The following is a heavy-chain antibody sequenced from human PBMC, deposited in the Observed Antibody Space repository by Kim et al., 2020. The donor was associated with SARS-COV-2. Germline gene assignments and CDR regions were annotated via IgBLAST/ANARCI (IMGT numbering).Heavy chain of an antibody. CDR3: AAYDILTGYYQKDFDY. Sequence: KFQGRVTITSDTSASTAYMELTSLRSEDTAVYYCAAYDILTGYYQKDFDYWGQGTLVTVSS. J-gene: IGHJ4*02. V-gene: IGHV1-3*01. D-gene: IGHD3-9*01.